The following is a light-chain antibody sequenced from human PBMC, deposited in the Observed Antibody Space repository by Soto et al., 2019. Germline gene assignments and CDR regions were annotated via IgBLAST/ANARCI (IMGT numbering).Light chain of an antibody. J-gene: IGLJ3*02. CDR3: QSYDSSLRGVV. V-gene: IGLV1-40*01. CDR1: SSNIGAGYD. Sequence: QSVLSQPPSVSGDPGQRVTISCTGSSSNIGAGYDVHWYQHLPGTAPKIFIYVNNNRPSGVPDRFSGSKSGTSASLAITGLQAEDEADYYCQSYDSSLRGVVFGGGTKLTVL. CDR2: VNN.